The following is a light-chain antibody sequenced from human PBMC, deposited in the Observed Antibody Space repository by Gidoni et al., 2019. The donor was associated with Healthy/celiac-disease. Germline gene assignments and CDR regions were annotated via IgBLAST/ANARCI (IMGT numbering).Light chain of an antibody. Sequence: QSALTQPASVAGSPGQSITISCTGTSSDVGSYNLVSWYQQHPGKAPKLMIYEVSKRPSGVSNLFSGSKSGNTASLTISGLQAEDEADYYCCSYAGSSTFEGVFGTGTKVXV. V-gene: IGLV2-23*02. CDR2: EVS. CDR3: CSYAGSSTFEGV. J-gene: IGLJ1*01. CDR1: SSDVGSYNL.